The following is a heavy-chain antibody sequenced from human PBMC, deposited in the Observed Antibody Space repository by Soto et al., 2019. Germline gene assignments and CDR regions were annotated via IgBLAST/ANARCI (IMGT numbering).Heavy chain of an antibody. CDR2: IYYSGST. J-gene: IGHJ6*02. Sequence: QVQLQESGPGLVKPSQTLSLTCTVSGGSISSGGYYWSWIRQHPGKGLEWIGYIYYSGSTYYNPSLKSRVTISVDTSKNQFSLKLSSVTAADTAVYYCARDPRRVYCDFYGLDVWGQGTTVTVSS. V-gene: IGHV4-31*03. CDR3: ARDPRRVYCDFYGLDV. CDR1: GGSISSGGYY. D-gene: IGHD1-26*01.